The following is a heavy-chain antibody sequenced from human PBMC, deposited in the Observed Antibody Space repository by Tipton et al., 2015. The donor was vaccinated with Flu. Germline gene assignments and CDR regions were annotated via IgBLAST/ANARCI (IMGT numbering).Heavy chain of an antibody. V-gene: IGHV4-59*01. Sequence: TLSLTCTVSGASISSYYWSWIRQPPGKGLEWIGYIYYSGITNYNPSLKSRVTISVDTSKNQFSLRLSSVTAADTAVYYCARVGGDYRDTSGFIPWFDLWGQGTLVTVPS. CDR2: IYYSGIT. D-gene: IGHD3-22*01. CDR1: GASISSYY. J-gene: IGHJ5*02. CDR3: ARVGGDYRDTSGFIPWFDL.